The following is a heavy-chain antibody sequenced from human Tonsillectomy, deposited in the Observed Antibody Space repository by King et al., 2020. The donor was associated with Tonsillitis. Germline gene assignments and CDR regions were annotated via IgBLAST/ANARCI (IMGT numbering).Heavy chain of an antibody. CDR2: ISFDGSNK. Sequence: VQLVESGGGVVQPGRSLRLSCAASGFTFSSYGMHWVRQAPGKGLEWAAVISFDGSNKYYADSVKGRFTVSRDNSKNTLYLQMNSLRAEDTAVYYCAKVGLGYCSSTSCYTFFDYWGQGTLVTVSS. CDR3: AKVGLGYCSSTSCYTFFDY. J-gene: IGHJ4*02. V-gene: IGHV3-30*18. CDR1: GFTFSSYG. D-gene: IGHD2-2*02.